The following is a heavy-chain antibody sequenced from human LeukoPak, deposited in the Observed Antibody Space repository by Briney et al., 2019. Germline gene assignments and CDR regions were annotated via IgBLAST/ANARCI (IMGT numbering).Heavy chain of an antibody. D-gene: IGHD6-19*01. CDR1: GFTFSSYS. CDR2: ISSSSSTI. CDR3: ARAKGRSSGWQLWESRNDYYYYYGMDV. J-gene: IGHJ6*02. Sequence: PGGSLRLSCAASGFTFSSYSMNWVRQAPGKGLEWVSYISSSSSTIYYADSVKGRFTISRDNAKNSLYLQMNSLRAEDTAVYYCARAKGRSSGWQLWESRNDYYYYYGMDVWGQGTTVTVSS. V-gene: IGHV3-48*01.